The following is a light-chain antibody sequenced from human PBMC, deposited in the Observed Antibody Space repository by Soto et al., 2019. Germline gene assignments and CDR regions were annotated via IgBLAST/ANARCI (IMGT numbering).Light chain of an antibody. V-gene: IGKV3-11*01. CDR2: DAS. J-gene: IGKJ4*01. CDR3: QQRSNLPFT. Sequence: EIVLTQSPATLSLSPGEIATLTCRASQSVSSYLAWYQQKPGQAPRLLIYDASNRATGIPARFSGSGSGTEFTLTISSLGAEDFAVYYCQQRSNLPFTFGGGTKVEIK. CDR1: QSVSSY.